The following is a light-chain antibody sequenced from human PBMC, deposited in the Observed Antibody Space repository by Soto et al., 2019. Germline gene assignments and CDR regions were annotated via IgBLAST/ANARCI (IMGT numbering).Light chain of an antibody. CDR1: HGIRSD. Sequence: AIQMTQSPSSLSASVGDRVTITCRASHGIRSDLGWYQQKPGKAPKLLIYAASSLQSGVPLRFSGSGSGTDFTLTISSLQPEDFATYYCLQDYISPFTFGPGTKVDIK. V-gene: IGKV1-6*01. CDR2: AAS. CDR3: LQDYISPFT. J-gene: IGKJ3*01.